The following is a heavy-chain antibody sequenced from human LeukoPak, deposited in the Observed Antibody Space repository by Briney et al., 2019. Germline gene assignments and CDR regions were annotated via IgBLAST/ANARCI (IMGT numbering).Heavy chain of an antibody. CDR3: ARDPTTVLPYFDY. V-gene: IGHV3-30-3*01. J-gene: IGHJ4*02. CDR1: GFTFSRYA. CDR2: ISYDGSNK. Sequence: GGSLRLSCAASGFTFSRYAMHWVRQAPGKGLEWVAVISYDGSNKYYADSVKGRFTISRDNSKNTLYLQMNSLRAEDTAVYYCARDPTTVLPYFDYWGQGTLVTAPS. D-gene: IGHD4-11*01.